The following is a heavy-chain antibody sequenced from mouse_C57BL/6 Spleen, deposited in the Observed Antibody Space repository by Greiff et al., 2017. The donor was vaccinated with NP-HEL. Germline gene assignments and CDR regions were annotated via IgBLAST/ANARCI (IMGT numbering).Heavy chain of an antibody. V-gene: IGHV5-16*01. CDR2: INYDGSST. D-gene: IGHD1-1*01. Sequence: EVKLVESEGGLVQPGSSMKLSCTASGFTFSDYYMAWVRQVPEKGLEWVANINYDGSSTYYLDSLKSRFIISRDNAKNILYLQMSSLKSEDTATYYCARKDYGSYFDYWGQGTTLTVSS. CDR1: GFTFSDYY. J-gene: IGHJ2*01. CDR3: ARKDYGSYFDY.